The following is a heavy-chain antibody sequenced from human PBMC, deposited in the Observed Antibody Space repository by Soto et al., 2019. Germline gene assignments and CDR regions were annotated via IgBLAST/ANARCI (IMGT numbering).Heavy chain of an antibody. D-gene: IGHD3-3*01. V-gene: IGHV4-59*11. Sequence: SETLSLTCTVSGGSISGHYWSWIRQPPGKGLESIGYISYSGSTYYNPSLKSRVTISVDRSKNQFSLKLSSVTAADTAVYYCASRGYDFWSGYSYFDYWGQGTLVTVSS. CDR2: ISYSGST. CDR3: ASRGYDFWSGYSYFDY. CDR1: GGSISGHY. J-gene: IGHJ4*02.